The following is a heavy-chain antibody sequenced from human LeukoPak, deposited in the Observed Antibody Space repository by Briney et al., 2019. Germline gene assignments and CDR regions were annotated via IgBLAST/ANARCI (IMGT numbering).Heavy chain of an antibody. J-gene: IGHJ2*01. CDR3: ARITTSFLDP. CDR1: GFTFSSHG. Sequence: PGRSLRLSCAASGFTFSSHGMHWVRQAPGKGLEWVAIIWYDGSKEYYAESVKGRFTISRDNSKNILNLQMSSLRVEDTAVYYCARITTSFLDPWGRGIVVTVSS. CDR2: IWYDGSKE. D-gene: IGHD1-1*01. V-gene: IGHV3-33*01.